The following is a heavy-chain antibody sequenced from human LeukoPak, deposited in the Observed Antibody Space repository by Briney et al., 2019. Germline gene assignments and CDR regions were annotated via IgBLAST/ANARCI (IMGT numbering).Heavy chain of an antibody. D-gene: IGHD7-27*01. CDR3: ARDAGHISYWGRFDY. CDR2: ISGTGGST. V-gene: IGHV3-23*01. J-gene: IGHJ4*02. CDR1: GFTFSSYT. Sequence: GGSLRLSCAASGFTFSSYTMNWVRQAPGKGLEWVSTISGTGGSTYYADSLKGRFTISRDNSKNTLYLQIDSLRAEDTAVYYCARDAGHISYWGRFDYWGPGILVTVSS.